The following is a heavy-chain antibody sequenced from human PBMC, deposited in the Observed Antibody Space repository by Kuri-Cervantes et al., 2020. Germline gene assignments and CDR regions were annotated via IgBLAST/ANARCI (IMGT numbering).Heavy chain of an antibody. Sequence: GESLKISCAASGFTFSSYGMHWVRQAPGKGLEWVAFIRYDGSNKYYADSVKGRFTISRDNSKNTLYLQMNSLRAEDTAVYYCARADTTGDDPFDIWGQGTMVTVSS. D-gene: IGHD1-1*01. CDR2: IRYDGSNK. J-gene: IGHJ3*02. V-gene: IGHV3-30*02. CDR3: ARADTTGDDPFDI. CDR1: GFTFSSYG.